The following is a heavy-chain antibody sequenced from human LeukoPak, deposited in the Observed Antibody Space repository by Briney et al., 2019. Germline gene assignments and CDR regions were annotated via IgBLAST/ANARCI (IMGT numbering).Heavy chain of an antibody. V-gene: IGHV4-30-2*01. CDR3: AREIGDDAFDI. CDR2: IYHSGST. J-gene: IGHJ3*02. D-gene: IGHD2-21*01. CDR1: GGSISSGGYY. Sequence: SQTLSLTCTVSGGSISSGGYYWSWIRQPPGKGLEWIGYIYHSGSTYYNPSLKSRVTISVDRSKNQFSLKLSSVTAADTAVYYCAREIGDDAFDIWGQGTIVTVSS.